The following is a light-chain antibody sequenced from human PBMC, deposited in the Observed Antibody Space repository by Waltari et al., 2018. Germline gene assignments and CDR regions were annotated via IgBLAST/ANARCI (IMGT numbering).Light chain of an antibody. J-gene: IGLJ1*01. V-gene: IGLV2-23*02. Sequence: QSALTQPASVSGSPGQSITISCTGTSSDVGSYNAVSWYQKHPGKAPKRMIYEVTKRPSGISYRFSGSKSGNTASLTISGLQAEDEADYYCCSYASTDSYVFGTGTKVTVL. CDR2: EVT. CDR1: SSDVGSYNA. CDR3: CSYASTDSYV.